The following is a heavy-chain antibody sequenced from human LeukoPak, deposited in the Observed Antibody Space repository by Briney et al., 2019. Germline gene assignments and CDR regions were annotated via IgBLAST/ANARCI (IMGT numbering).Heavy chain of an antibody. J-gene: IGHJ5*02. CDR1: GGSISSSSHY. CDR2: IYYSGST. D-gene: IGHD2-21*02. Sequence: PSETLSLTCTVSGGSISSSSHYWGWIRQPPGKGLEWTGSIYYSGSTYYNPSLKSRVTISIDMSKNQSSLKVTSVTAADTAVYYCARHGYRAGDCYSPNWLDPWGQGTLVTVSS. V-gene: IGHV4-39*01. CDR3: ARHGYRAGDCYSPNWLDP.